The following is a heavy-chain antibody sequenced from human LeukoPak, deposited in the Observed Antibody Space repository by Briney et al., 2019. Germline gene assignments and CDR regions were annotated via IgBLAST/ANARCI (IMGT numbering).Heavy chain of an antibody. J-gene: IGHJ3*02. CDR3: ARDNYYDSSGYRDPYAFDI. D-gene: IGHD3-22*01. Sequence: ASVKVSCKASGYTFTSYYMHWVRQAPGQGMEWRGIINPSGGSRSYAQKFQGRVTMTRDTSTSTVYMELSSLRSEDTAVYYCARDNYYDSSGYRDPYAFDIWGQGTMVTVSS. V-gene: IGHV1-46*01. CDR2: INPSGGSR. CDR1: GYTFTSYY.